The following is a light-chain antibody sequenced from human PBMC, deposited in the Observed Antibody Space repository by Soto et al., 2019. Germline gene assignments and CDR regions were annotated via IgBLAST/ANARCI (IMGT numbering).Light chain of an antibody. CDR3: QQDDDLPPT. J-gene: IGKJ3*01. Sequence: DIQMTQSPSSLSASVGDRVTITCQASQHISTSLNWFQQKPGKAPELLIYDASNLVPGVPSRFSGSGSGTDFTFTISSLQPEDIATYYCQQDDDLPPTFGPGTKVDIK. CDR1: QHISTS. V-gene: IGKV1-33*01. CDR2: DAS.